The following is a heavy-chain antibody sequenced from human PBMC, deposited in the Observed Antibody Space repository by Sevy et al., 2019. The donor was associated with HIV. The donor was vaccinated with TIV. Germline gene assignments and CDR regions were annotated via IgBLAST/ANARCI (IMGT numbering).Heavy chain of an antibody. CDR2: IKQDGSVT. J-gene: IGHJ4*02. V-gene: IGHV3-7*01. CDR3: ARENDYVWGSYLPPFDY. Sequence: GGSLRLSCAASGFSLNTYWMSWVRQAPGKGLEWVANIKQDGSVTYYADSVKGRFTISRDNAKNSLYLQMNSLRDEDTAVYYCARENDYVWGSYLPPFDYWGQGTLVTVSS. D-gene: IGHD3-16*02. CDR1: GFSLNTYW.